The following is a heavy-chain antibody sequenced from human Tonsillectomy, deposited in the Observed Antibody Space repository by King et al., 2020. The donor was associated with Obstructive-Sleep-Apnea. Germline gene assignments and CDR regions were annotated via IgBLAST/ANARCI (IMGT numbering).Heavy chain of an antibody. D-gene: IGHD6-13*01. CDR3: AKVSSSWLRYYYYGMDV. J-gene: IGHJ6*02. V-gene: IGHV3-30*18. CDR1: GFTFSSYG. CDR2: ISYDGSNK. Sequence: QEQLVQSGGGVVQPARSLRLSCAASGFTFSSYGMHWVRQAPGKGLEWVAVISYDGSNKYYADSVKGRFTISRDNSKNTLYLQMNSLRAEDTAVYYCAKVSSSWLRYYYYGMDVWGQGTTVTVSS.